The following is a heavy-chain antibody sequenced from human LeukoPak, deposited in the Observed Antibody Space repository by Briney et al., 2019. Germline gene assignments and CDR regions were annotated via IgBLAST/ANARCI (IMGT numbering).Heavy chain of an antibody. CDR1: GFTFSSYA. J-gene: IGHJ4*02. Sequence: GGSLRLSCAASGFTFSSYAMHWVRQAPGKGLEWVAVISYDGSNKYYADSVKGRFTISRDNSKNTLYLQMNSLRAEDTAVYYCARDGSGILTGFTTLDYWGQGTLVTVSS. CDR2: ISYDGSNK. CDR3: ARDGSGILTGFTTLDY. D-gene: IGHD3-9*01. V-gene: IGHV3-30-3*01.